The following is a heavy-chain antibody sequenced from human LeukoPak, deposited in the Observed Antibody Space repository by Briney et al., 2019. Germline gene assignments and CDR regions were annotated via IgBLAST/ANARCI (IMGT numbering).Heavy chain of an antibody. CDR1: GFTFSDYY. D-gene: IGHD3-22*01. Sequence: GGSLRLSCAASGFTFSDYYMSWIRQAPGKGLEYVSAISSNGGSTYYANSVKGRFTISRDNAKNSLYLQMNSLRAEDTAVYYCAREGWLLHAFDIWGQGTMVTVSS. V-gene: IGHV3-11*04. CDR2: ISSNGGST. J-gene: IGHJ3*02. CDR3: AREGWLLHAFDI.